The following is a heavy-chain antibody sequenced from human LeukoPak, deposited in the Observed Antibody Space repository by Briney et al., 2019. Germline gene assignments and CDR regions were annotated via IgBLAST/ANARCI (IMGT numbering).Heavy chain of an antibody. V-gene: IGHV3-11*01. J-gene: IGHJ5*02. CDR2: ISSSGSTI. CDR1: XXTXXDYX. D-gene: IGHD6-13*01. CDR3: XXXXXXSSWYEGFDP. Sequence: AXXXTXXDYXMSWIRQAPXKGXXGVSYISSSGSTIYYADSVKGRFTISRXXAKNSLYLQMNRLRAEDTAVYYXXXXXXXSSWYEGFDPWGQGTLVTVSS.